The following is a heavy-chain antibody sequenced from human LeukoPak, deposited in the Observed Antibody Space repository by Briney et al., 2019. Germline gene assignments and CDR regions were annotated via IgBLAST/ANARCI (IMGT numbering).Heavy chain of an antibody. D-gene: IGHD2-2*01. J-gene: IGHJ4*02. V-gene: IGHV3-11*04. CDR2: ITNSGTTI. CDR1: GFTFTDYY. Sequence: GGSLRLSCAASGFTFTDYYMSWIRQAPGKGLEWVSYITNSGTTIYYADSVKGRFTISRDNSKNTLYLQMNSLRAEDTAVYYCARDREGRYCSSTSCYAGYYFDYWGQGTLVTVSS. CDR3: ARDREGRYCSSTSCYAGYYFDY.